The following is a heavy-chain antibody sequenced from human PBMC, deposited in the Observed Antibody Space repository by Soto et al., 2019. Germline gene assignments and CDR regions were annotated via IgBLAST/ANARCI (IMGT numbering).Heavy chain of an antibody. V-gene: IGHV4-59*01. J-gene: IGHJ6*03. CDR3: ARVVSYDFWSGYYTGSPYYYYYMDV. CDR2: IYYSGST. Sequence: SETLSLTCTVSGGSISSYYWSWIRQPPGKGLEWIGYIYYSGSTNYNPSLKSRVTISVDTSKNQFSLKLSSVTAADTAVYYCARVVSYDFWSGYYTGSPYYYYYMDVWGKGTTVTVSS. CDR1: GGSISSYY. D-gene: IGHD3-3*01.